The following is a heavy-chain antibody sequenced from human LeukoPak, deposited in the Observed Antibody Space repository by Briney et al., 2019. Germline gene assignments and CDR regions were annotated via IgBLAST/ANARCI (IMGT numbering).Heavy chain of an antibody. V-gene: IGHV1-2*06. Sequence: ASVKVSCKASGYTFTGYYMHWVRQAPGQGLEWMGRINPNSGGTNYAQKFQGRVTMTRDTPISTAYMELSRLRSDDTAVYYCARDRGSYFPYYFDYWGQGTLVTVSS. J-gene: IGHJ4*02. CDR2: INPNSGGT. CDR3: ARDRGSYFPYYFDY. D-gene: IGHD1-26*01. CDR1: GYTFTGYY.